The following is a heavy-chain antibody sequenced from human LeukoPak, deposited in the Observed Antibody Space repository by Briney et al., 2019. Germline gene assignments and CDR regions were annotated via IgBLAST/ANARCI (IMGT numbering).Heavy chain of an antibody. J-gene: IGHJ4*02. CDR3: ARFVVGQWLINY. CDR2: IYYTGTT. Sequence: SETLSLTCTLSGDSTNTYFWSWIRQSPGKGLEWIGYIYYTGTTNYNPSLKSRVTISVDTSKNQFSLKLSSVTAADTAVYYCARFVVGQWLINYWGQGALVTVSS. D-gene: IGHD6-19*01. CDR1: GDSTNTYF. V-gene: IGHV4-59*08.